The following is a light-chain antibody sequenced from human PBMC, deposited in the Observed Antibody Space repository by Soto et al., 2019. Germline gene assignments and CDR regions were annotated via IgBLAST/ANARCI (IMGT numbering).Light chain of an antibody. CDR2: DAS. V-gene: IGKV3-11*01. J-gene: IGKJ4*01. CDR3: QQRSSWPLT. CDR1: QSVSSS. Sequence: EIVLTQSPATLSLSPGETATLSCRASQSVSSSLAWYQQKPGQTPRLLIYDASNRATGIPARFSGSGSGTDFTRTVSSLEPEDFAVYYCQQRSSWPLTFGGWTKVEIK.